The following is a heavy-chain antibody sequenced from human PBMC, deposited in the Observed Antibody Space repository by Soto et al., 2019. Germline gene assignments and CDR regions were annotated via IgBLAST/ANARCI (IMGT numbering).Heavy chain of an antibody. Sequence: SETLSLTCTVSGGSISSYYWSWIRQPPGKGLEWIGYIYYSGSTNYNPSLKSRVTISVDTSKNQFSLKLSSVSAADTAVYYCARLSAAALDYWGQGTLVTVSS. D-gene: IGHD6-13*01. CDR1: GGSISSYY. CDR3: ARLSAAALDY. J-gene: IGHJ4*02. V-gene: IGHV4-59*01. CDR2: IYYSGST.